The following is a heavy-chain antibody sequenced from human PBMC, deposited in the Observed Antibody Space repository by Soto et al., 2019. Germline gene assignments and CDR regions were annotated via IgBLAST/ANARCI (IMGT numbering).Heavy chain of an antibody. CDR1: GGSISSDGNY. J-gene: IGHJ6*02. CDR2: IYYSGST. V-gene: IGHV4-31*03. D-gene: IGHD3-10*01. Sequence: QVQLQESGPGLVKSSQTLSLTCTVSGGSISSDGNYWSWIRQHPGKGLEWIGYIYYSGSTNYNPSLKSRVTISVDPSKHQYSLKLNSVTAADTAVYYCARARMVRGIIYYYGMDVWGQGTTVTVSS. CDR3: ARARMVRGIIYYYGMDV.